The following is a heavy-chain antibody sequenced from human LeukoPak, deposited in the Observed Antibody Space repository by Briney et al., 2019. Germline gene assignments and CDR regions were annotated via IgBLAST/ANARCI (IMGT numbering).Heavy chain of an antibody. CDR1: GFTVSSNY. CDR2: IYSGGST. V-gene: IGHV3-53*01. J-gene: IGHJ3*02. Sequence: HSGGSLRLSCAASGFTVSSNYMSWVRQAPGKGLEWVSVIYSGGSTYYADSVKGRFTISRDNSKTTLYLQMNSLRAEDTAVYYCARDYCSSTSCYGKDAFDIWGQGTMVTVSS. CDR3: ARDYCSSTSCYGKDAFDI. D-gene: IGHD2-2*01.